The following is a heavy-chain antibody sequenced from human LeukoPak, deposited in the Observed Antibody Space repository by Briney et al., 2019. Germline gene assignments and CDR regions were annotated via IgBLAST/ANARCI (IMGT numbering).Heavy chain of an antibody. CDR2: INHSGST. CDR3: ARGQVVTMVRGVISDAFDI. J-gene: IGHJ3*02. Sequence: PSETLSLTCAVYGGSFSGYYWSWIRQPPGKGLEWIGEINHSGSTNYNPSLKSRVTISVDTSKNQFSLKLSSVTAADTAAYYCARGQVVTMVRGVISDAFDIWGQGAMVTVSS. V-gene: IGHV4-34*01. D-gene: IGHD3-10*01. CDR1: GGSFSGYY.